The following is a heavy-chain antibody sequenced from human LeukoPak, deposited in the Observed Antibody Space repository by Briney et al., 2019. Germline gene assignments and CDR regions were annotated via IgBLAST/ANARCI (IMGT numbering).Heavy chain of an antibody. CDR1: GFTVSDYY. D-gene: IGHD4-17*01. V-gene: IGHV3-11*01. Sequence: PGGSLRLSCAASGFTVSDYYVSWIRQAPGKGLEWVSYISTSGSTIYYADSVKGRFTISRDNARNSLYLQMNGLRAEDTAVYYCARGNDYGDYVPLYYFDYWGQGTLVTVSS. CDR2: ISTSGSTI. J-gene: IGHJ4*02. CDR3: ARGNDYGDYVPLYYFDY.